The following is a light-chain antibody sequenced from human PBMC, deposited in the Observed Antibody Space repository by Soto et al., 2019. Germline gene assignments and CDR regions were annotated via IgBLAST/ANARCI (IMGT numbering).Light chain of an antibody. J-gene: IGKJ4*01. CDR3: QQRSNRLT. CDR2: DAS. Sequence: EIVLTQSPATLSLSPGERATLSCRTSQSVSNSLAWYQQKPGQAPRLLIYDASKRATGIPARFSGRGSGTDFTLTISSLEPEDFAVYYCQQRSNRLTFGGGTKVEIK. V-gene: IGKV3-11*01. CDR1: QSVSNS.